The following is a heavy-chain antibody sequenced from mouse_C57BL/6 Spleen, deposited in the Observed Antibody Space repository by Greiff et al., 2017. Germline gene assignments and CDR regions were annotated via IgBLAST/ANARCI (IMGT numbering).Heavy chain of an antibody. D-gene: IGHD2-13*01. V-gene: IGHV1-82*01. CDR3: ASCDYAPFAY. CDR2: IYPGDGDT. CDR1: GYAFSSSW. Sequence: QVQLKESGPELVKPGASVKISCKASGYAFSSSWMNWVKQRPGKGLEWIGRIYPGDGDTNYNGKFKGKATLTADKSSSTAYMQLSSLTSEDSAVXFCASCDYAPFAYWGQGTLVTVSA. J-gene: IGHJ3*01.